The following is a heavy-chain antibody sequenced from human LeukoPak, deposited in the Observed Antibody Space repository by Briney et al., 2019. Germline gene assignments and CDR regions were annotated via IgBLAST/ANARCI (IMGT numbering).Heavy chain of an antibody. V-gene: IGHV3-7*01. CDR3: NTESHH. Sequence: GGSLRLSCAASGFNFGTHWMSWVRQAPGPGLEWVANINQDGSEKYYVDSVMGRFTISRDNAKNLLYLQMSSLRDEDTAVYYCNTESHHWGQGTLVTVSS. CDR1: GFNFGTHW. CDR2: INQDGSEK. D-gene: IGHD2-2*02. J-gene: IGHJ5*02.